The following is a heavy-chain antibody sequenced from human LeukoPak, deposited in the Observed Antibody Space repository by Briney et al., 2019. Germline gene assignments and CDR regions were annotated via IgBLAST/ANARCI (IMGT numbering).Heavy chain of an antibody. CDR1: GYTFTGYY. CDR3: ARDVCTNGVRLTHDY. V-gene: IGHV1-2*02. J-gene: IGHJ4*02. Sequence: ASVKVSCKASGYTFTGYYMHWVRQAPGQGLEWMGWINPNSGGTNYAQKFQGRVTMTRDTSISTAYMELSRLRSDDTAVYYCARDVCTNGVRLTHDYWGQGTLVTVSS. CDR2: INPNSGGT. D-gene: IGHD2-8*01.